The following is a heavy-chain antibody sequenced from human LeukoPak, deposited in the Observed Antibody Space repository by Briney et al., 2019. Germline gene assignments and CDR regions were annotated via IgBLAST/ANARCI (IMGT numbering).Heavy chain of an antibody. CDR2: IIPIFGTA. Sequence: SVKVSCKASGGTFSSYAISWVRQAPGHGLEWMGRIIPIFGTANYAQKFQGRVTITADKSTSTAYMELSSLRSEDTAVYYCARDFHYYDSSGYYYAESRPYYFDYWGQGTLVTVSS. CDR3: ARDFHYYDSSGYYYAESRPYYFDY. D-gene: IGHD3-22*01. V-gene: IGHV1-69*06. CDR1: GGTFSSYA. J-gene: IGHJ4*02.